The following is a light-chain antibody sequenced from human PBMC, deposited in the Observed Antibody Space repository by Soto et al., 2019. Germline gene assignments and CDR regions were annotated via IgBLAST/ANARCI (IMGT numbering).Light chain of an antibody. Sequence: DVVMSQSPLSLPVTLGQPSSISCRSDQSLVHSDGIAYFSWFQHRPGQSPXRLIYQVSIRDSGVPDRFSGSGSGSGTDFTLKITRVEAEHVGVYYCMEGTPSFGQGTKVDIK. J-gene: IGKJ1*01. CDR3: MEGTPS. V-gene: IGKV2-30*02. CDR2: QVS. CDR1: QSLVHSDGIAY.